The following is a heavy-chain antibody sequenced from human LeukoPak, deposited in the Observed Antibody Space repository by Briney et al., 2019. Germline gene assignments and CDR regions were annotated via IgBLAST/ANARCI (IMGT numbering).Heavy chain of an antibody. CDR3: ARDSHYDFWSGYYTPFDY. Sequence: GGSLRLSCAASGFTFSSYSMNWVRQAPGKGLEWVSSISSSSSTIYYADSVKGRFTISRDNAKNSLYLQMNSLRDEDTAVYYCARDSHYDFWSGYYTPFDYWGQGTLVTVSS. V-gene: IGHV3-48*02. CDR2: ISSSSSTI. J-gene: IGHJ4*02. D-gene: IGHD3-3*01. CDR1: GFTFSSYS.